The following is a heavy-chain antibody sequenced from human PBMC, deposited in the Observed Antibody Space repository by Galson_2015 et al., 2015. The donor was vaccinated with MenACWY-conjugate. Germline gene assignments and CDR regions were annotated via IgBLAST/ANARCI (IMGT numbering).Heavy chain of an antibody. Sequence: SLRLSCAASGFTFNKYAMSWVRQAPGKGLEWVSAISAAGRGTYYADSVKGRFTISRGNSENTVYLQMNSLRAEDTAVYYCAKEFMVATGKQQERGYFQHWGPGTLVTVSS. D-gene: IGHD1-1*01. J-gene: IGHJ1*01. CDR2: ISAAGRGT. CDR3: AKEFMVATGKQQERGYFQH. CDR1: GFTFNKYA. V-gene: IGHV3-23*01.